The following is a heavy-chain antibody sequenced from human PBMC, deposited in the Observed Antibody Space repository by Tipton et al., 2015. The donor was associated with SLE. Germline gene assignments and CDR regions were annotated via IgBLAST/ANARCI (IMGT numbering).Heavy chain of an antibody. CDR2: LNSDESST. J-gene: IGHJ6*02. CDR3: ARDLRQDPYYYYGMDV. Sequence: SLRLSCAASGFKISDYWMYWVRQAPGKGLVWVSRLNSDESSTGYADFVKGRFTISRDNDKNTLYLQMNSLRAEDTAVYYCARDLRQDPYYYYGMDVWGQGTTVTVSS. V-gene: IGHV3-74*01. CDR1: GFKISDYW.